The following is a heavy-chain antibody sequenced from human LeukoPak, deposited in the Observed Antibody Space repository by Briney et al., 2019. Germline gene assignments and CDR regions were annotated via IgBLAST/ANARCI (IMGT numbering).Heavy chain of an antibody. CDR2: INHSGST. D-gene: IGHD2-15*01. J-gene: IGHJ6*03. V-gene: IGHV4-34*01. Sequence: SETLSLTCAVYGGSFSGYYWSWIRQPPGKGLEWIGEINHSGSTNYNPSLKSRVTISVDTSKNQFSLKLSSVTAADTAVYYCARHPYCSGGSCYWRYYYYYYMDVWGKGTTVTISS. CDR1: GGSFSGYY. CDR3: ARHPYCSGGSCYWRYYYYYYMDV.